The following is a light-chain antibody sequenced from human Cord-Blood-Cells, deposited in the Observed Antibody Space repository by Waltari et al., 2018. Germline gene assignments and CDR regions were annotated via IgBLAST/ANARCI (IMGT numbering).Light chain of an antibody. CDR1: QSVSSSY. CDR3: QQYGSSPLGYT. V-gene: IGKV3-20*01. Sequence: EIVLTQSPGTLSLSPGERATLSCRASQSVSSSYLAWYQQKPGQAPRLLIYGASSRATGIPDSFSGSGSVTDFTLTISRLEPEDFAVYYCQQYGSSPLGYTFGQGTKLEIK. J-gene: IGKJ2*01. CDR2: GAS.